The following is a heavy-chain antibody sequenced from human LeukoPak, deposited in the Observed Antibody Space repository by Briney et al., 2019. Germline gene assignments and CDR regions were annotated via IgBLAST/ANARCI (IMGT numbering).Heavy chain of an antibody. CDR3: ARSPPYYYDSSGTFDY. J-gene: IGHJ4*02. V-gene: IGHV4-34*01. CDR1: GTSFSGSY. D-gene: IGHD3-22*01. Sequence: SETLSLTCAVYGTSFSGSYWSWLRQAPGKGPEWIGEINHSGSTNYNPSLKSRVTISVDTSKNQFSLKLSSVTAADTAVYYCARSPPYYYDSSGTFDYWGQGTLVTVSS. CDR2: INHSGST.